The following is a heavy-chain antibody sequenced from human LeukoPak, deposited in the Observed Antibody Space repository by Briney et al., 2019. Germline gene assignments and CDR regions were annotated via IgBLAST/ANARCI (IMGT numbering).Heavy chain of an antibody. CDR3: ARDFGMGEYCSGGSCYSFGY. CDR1: GFTFSSYS. D-gene: IGHD2-15*01. V-gene: IGHV3-21*01. Sequence: PGGSLRLSCAASGFTFSSYSMNWVRQAPGKGLEWVSSISSSSSYIYYADSVKGRFTISRDNAKNSLYLQMNSLRAEDTAVYYCARDFGMGEYCSGGSCYSFGYWGQGTLVTVSS. CDR2: ISSSSSYI. J-gene: IGHJ4*02.